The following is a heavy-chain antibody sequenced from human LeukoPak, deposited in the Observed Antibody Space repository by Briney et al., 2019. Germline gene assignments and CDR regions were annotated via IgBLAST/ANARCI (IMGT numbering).Heavy chain of an antibody. CDR1: GGTFSSYA. V-gene: IGHV1-69*05. Sequence: ASVKVSCKASGGTFSSYAISWVRQAPGQGLEWMGGIIPIFGTANYAQKFQGRVTITTDESTSTAYMEQSSLRSEDTAVYYCARDRWLRLGWFDPWGQGTLVTVSS. CDR2: IIPIFGTA. J-gene: IGHJ5*02. CDR3: ARDRWLRLGWFDP. D-gene: IGHD5-12*01.